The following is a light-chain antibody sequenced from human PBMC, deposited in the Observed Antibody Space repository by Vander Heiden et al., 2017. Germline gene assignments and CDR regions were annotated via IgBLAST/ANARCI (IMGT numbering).Light chain of an antibody. Sequence: QSALPQPPSASGAPGQRVTISCSVTTSNLGHDFVYWYQQLPGTAPKLLIYRNDQRPSGVPDRFSGSKSGTSASLAISGLRSEDEADYYCAAWDDSLRNWAFGGGTKLTVL. J-gene: IGLJ3*02. CDR2: RND. CDR1: TSNLGHDF. CDR3: AAWDDSLRNWA. V-gene: IGLV1-47*01.